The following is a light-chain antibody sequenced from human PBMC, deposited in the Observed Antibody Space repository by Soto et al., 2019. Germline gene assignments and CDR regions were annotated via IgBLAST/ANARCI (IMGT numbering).Light chain of an antibody. J-gene: IGKJ1*01. CDR3: QQYASSPRT. Sequence: ETVMTQSPATLSVSPWERATLSCRASQSVSSYLAWYQQKPGQAPRLLIYDASSRATGIPDRFSGSGSGTDFTLTISRLEPEDFAVYYCQQYASSPRTFGQGTKVDIK. V-gene: IGKV3-20*01. CDR2: DAS. CDR1: QSVSSY.